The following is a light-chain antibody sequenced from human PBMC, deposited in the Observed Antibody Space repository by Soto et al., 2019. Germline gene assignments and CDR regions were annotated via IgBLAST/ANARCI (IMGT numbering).Light chain of an antibody. Sequence: QTVVTQEPSFSVSPGGTVTLTCGLSSGSVSTSYYPSRYQQTPGQAPRTLIYSTNTRSSGVPDRFSGSILGNKAALTITGAQADDESDYYCVLYMGSGISVFGGGTNLTVL. CDR1: SGSVSTSYY. CDR3: VLYMGSGISV. V-gene: IGLV8-61*01. CDR2: STN. J-gene: IGLJ3*02.